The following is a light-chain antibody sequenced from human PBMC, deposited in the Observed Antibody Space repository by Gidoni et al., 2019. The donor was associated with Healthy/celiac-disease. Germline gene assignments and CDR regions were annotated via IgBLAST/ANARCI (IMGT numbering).Light chain of an antibody. J-gene: IGKJ3*01. CDR1: QSVSSY. CDR2: DAS. CDR3: QQAST. Sequence: EIVLTQSPATLSLSPGERATLSCRASQSVSSYLAWYQQKPGQAPRLLIYDASNRATGIPARFSGSGSGTDFTLTISSLEPEDFAVYYCQQASTFXPXTKVDIK. V-gene: IGKV3-11*01.